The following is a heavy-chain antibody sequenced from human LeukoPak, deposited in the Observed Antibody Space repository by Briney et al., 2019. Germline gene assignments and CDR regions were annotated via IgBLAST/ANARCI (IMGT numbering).Heavy chain of an antibody. CDR3: AKDSTYYYGSGSYSGKDY. J-gene: IGHJ4*02. Sequence: GGPLRSSFAASGITFSSYAMSLVRQAQGKRLQWVSAMSGSGGSTYDAESVKGRFTISRDNSKNTLYLQLNSLRAEDTAVYYCAKDSTYYYGSGSYSGKDYWGQGTLVTVSS. CDR1: GITFSSYA. CDR2: MSGSGGST. D-gene: IGHD3-10*01. V-gene: IGHV3-23*01.